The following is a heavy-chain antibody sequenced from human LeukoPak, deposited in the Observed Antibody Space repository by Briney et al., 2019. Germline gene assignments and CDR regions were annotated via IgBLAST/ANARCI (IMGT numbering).Heavy chain of an antibody. J-gene: IGHJ4*02. D-gene: IGHD5-24*01. CDR2: IRTDGTIT. V-gene: IGHV3-74*03. Sequence: GGSLRLSCAASGFTFSSYWMHWVRQAPGKGLVWVSRIRTDGTITTYADSVKGRFSISRDNSKNTLYLQMNSLTADDTAVYYCARIDGSDDYWGQGTLVTVSS. CDR1: GFTFSSYW. CDR3: ARIDGSDDY.